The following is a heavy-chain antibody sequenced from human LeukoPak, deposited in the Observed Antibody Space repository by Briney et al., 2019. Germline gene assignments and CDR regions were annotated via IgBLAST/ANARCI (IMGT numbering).Heavy chain of an antibody. CDR2: ITWDGGST. CDR3: ASDYYDFWSGYYISFDY. D-gene: IGHD3-3*01. V-gene: IGHV3-43*01. Sequence: GGSLRLSCAASGFTFDDYTMHWVRQAPGKGLEWVSLITWDGGSTYYADSVKGRFTISRDNAKNSLYLQMNSLRAEDTAVYYCASDYYDFWSGYYISFDYWGQGTLVTVSS. J-gene: IGHJ4*02. CDR1: GFTFDDYT.